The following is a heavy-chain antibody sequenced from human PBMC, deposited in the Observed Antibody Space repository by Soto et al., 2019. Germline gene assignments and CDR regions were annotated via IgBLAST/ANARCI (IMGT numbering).Heavy chain of an antibody. CDR2: ISGSGGHS. Sequence: EVQLLESGGGLAQPGGSLRLSCAASGFTFNDYAMAWVRQAPGKGLEWVSSISGSGGHSSYADSVRGRFTISRDNVNGILSLDMSDLSAEDTAVYYCAKDCRRLAVAGSAFDSWGQGTLVTVSS. CDR1: GFTFNDYA. J-gene: IGHJ4*02. V-gene: IGHV3-23*01. CDR3: AKDCRRLAVAGSAFDS. D-gene: IGHD6-19*01.